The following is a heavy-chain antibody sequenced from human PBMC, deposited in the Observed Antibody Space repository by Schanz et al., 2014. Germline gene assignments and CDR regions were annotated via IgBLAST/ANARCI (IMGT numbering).Heavy chain of an antibody. J-gene: IGHJ4*02. Sequence: EVQLVESGGGLVQPGGSLRLSCAASGFTFSSYAMHWVRQAPGKGLEYVSTINSNGGSTYYANSVKGRFSISRDNSKNTLYLQMSSLRAEDTAVYYCARGTPFLCDYWGQGTLVTVSS. CDR2: INSNGGST. CDR1: GFTFSSYA. CDR3: ARGTPFLCDY. V-gene: IGHV3-64*01. D-gene: IGHD3-16*01.